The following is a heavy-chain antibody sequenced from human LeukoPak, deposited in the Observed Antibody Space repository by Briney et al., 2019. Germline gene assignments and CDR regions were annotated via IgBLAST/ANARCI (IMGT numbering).Heavy chain of an antibody. V-gene: IGHV4-39*07. CDR3: ARDEDTLHYYDSSGP. J-gene: IGHJ5*02. Sequence: PSETLSLTCTVSGGSISSSSYYWGWIRQPPGKGLEWIGSIYYSGSTYYNPSLKSRVTISVDTSKNQFSLKLSSVTAADTAVYYCARDEDTLHYYDSSGPWGQGTLVTVSS. CDR2: IYYSGST. CDR1: GGSISSSSYY. D-gene: IGHD3-22*01.